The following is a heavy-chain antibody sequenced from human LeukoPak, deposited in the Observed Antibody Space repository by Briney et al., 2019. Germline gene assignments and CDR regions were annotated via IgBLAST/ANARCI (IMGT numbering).Heavy chain of an antibody. CDR1: GYTFTIYG. J-gene: IGHJ4*02. Sequence: ASVKVSCKASGYTFTIYGISWVRQAPGQGLEWMGWISAYNGNTNYAQKLQGRVAMTTDTSTSTAYMELRSLRSDDTAVYYCARADTAMAYFDYWGQGTLVTVSS. D-gene: IGHD5-18*01. V-gene: IGHV1-18*01. CDR3: ARADTAMAYFDY. CDR2: ISAYNGNT.